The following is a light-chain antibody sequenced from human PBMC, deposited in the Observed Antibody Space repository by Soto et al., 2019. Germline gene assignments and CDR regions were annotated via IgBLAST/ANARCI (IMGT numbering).Light chain of an antibody. J-gene: IGKJ2*01. CDR2: HIF. V-gene: IGKV2-24*01. Sequence: EIVMTQTPLSSSVTLGQPASISCRSSQSLVHSDGNTYLSWYHQRPGQPPRLLIYHIFNRFSGVXDXXSGSGAGTDFTLKISRVEIEDAGVYYCMQTTQFPFTFGQGTKLEI. CDR1: QSLVHSDGNTY. CDR3: MQTTQFPFT.